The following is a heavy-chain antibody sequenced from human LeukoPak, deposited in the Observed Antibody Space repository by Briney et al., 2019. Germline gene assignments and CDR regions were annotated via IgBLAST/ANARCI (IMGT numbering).Heavy chain of an antibody. J-gene: IGHJ6*02. CDR2: INHSGST. D-gene: IGHD3-10*01. CDR1: GGSFSGYY. V-gene: IGHV4-34*01. CDR3: ARGRKRSSGVFVYGMDV. Sequence: SETLSLTCAVYGGSFSGYYWSWIRQPPGKGLECIGEINHSGSTNYNPSPKSRVTISVDTSKNQFSLKLSSVTAADTAVYYGARGRKRSSGVFVYGMDVWGQGTTVTVSS.